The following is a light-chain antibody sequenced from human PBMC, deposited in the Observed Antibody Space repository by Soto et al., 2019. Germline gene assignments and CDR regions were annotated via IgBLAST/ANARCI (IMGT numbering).Light chain of an antibody. CDR2: GAS. J-gene: IGKJ3*01. Sequence: EIVLTQSPGTLSLSPGERATLSCRASQSVSSNYLAWYQQKPGQAPRLLIYGASSRATGIPDRFSGSGSGTDFTLTIRRLEPEDFALYFCQQSASLPFTFGPGTKVDIK. CDR1: QSVSSNY. V-gene: IGKV3-20*01. CDR3: QQSASLPFT.